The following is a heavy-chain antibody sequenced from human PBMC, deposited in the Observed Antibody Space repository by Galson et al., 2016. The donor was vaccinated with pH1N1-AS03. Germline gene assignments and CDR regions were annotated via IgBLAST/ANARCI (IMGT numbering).Heavy chain of an antibody. Sequence: SLRLSCAASGFTFSNCGMSWVRQAPGKGLEWVAHINQDGSEKNYVDSVKGRFTISRDNAKNSLYLQMNSLRVEDTAVYYCARDLDDKYRGDLGYWGQGTLVTVSS. D-gene: IGHD5-12*01. CDR3: ARDLDDKYRGDLGY. V-gene: IGHV3-7*03. CDR2: INQDGSEK. J-gene: IGHJ4*02. CDR1: GFTFSNCG.